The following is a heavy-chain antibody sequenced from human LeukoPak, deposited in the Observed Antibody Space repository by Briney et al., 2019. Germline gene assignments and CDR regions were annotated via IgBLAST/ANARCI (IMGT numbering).Heavy chain of an antibody. Sequence: SETPSLTCTVSGGSINSYYWSWIRQPPGKGLEWIGYVYYSGSTNYSPSLKSRVTMSVDTSKKQFSLKLRSVTAADTAVYYCARLPPGGKGTYFDYWGQGTLVTVSS. CDR2: VYYSGST. CDR3: ARLPPGGKGTYFDY. V-gene: IGHV4-59*08. D-gene: IGHD4-23*01. J-gene: IGHJ4*02. CDR1: GGSINSYY.